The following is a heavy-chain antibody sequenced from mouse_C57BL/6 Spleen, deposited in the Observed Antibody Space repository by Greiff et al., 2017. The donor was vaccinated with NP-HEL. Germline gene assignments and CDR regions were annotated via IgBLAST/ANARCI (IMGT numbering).Heavy chain of an antibody. V-gene: IGHV5-4*01. CDR3: ARDRREDAMDY. CDR2: ISDGGSYT. J-gene: IGHJ4*01. Sequence: EVTVVESGGGLVKPGGSLKLSCAASGFTFSSYAMSWVRQTPEKRLEWVATISDGGSYTYYPDNVKGRFTISRDNAKNNLYLQMSHLKSEDTAMYYCARDRREDAMDYWGQGTSVTVSS. CDR1: GFTFSSYA.